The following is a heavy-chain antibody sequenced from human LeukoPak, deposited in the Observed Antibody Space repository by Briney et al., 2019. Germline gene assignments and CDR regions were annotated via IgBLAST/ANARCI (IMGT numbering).Heavy chain of an antibody. Sequence: PSETLSLTCTVADGSISSYYWNWIQQPPGKGLEWIGYIYFSGSTNYNPSLKSRVTISIDTSKNQFSLKLSSVTAADTAVYYCARARRAVADYFDYWGQGTLVTVPS. CDR1: DGSISSYY. D-gene: IGHD6-19*01. CDR2: IYFSGST. J-gene: IGHJ4*02. V-gene: IGHV4-59*01. CDR3: ARARRAVADYFDY.